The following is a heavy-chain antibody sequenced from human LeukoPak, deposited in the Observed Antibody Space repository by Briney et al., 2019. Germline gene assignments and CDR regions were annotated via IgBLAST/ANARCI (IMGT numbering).Heavy chain of an antibody. Sequence: GGSLRLSCAASGFTLSSYGMNWVRQAPGKGLEWVSGISGSGGSTYYADSVKGRFTISRDNSKNTLYLQMNSLRAEDTAVYYCAKGYRGYSYGRDFDYWGQGTLVTVSS. CDR3: AKGYRGYSYGRDFDY. V-gene: IGHV3-23*01. CDR2: ISGSGGST. J-gene: IGHJ4*02. D-gene: IGHD5-18*01. CDR1: GFTLSSYG.